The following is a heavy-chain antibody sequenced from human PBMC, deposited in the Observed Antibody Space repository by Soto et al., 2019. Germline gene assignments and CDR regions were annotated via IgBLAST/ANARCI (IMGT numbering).Heavy chain of an antibody. Sequence: GESLKISCKGSGYSFTSYWISWVRQMPGKGPEWMGRIDPSDSYTNYSPSFQGHVTISADKSISTAYLQWSSLKASDTAMYYCARHKIFANWFDPWGQGTLVTVSS. CDR2: IDPSDSYT. CDR1: GYSFTSYW. J-gene: IGHJ5*02. V-gene: IGHV5-10-1*01. CDR3: ARHKIFANWFDP. D-gene: IGHD3-3*01.